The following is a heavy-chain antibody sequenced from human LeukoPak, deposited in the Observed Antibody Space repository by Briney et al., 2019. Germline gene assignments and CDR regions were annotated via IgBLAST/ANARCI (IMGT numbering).Heavy chain of an antibody. J-gene: IGHJ4*02. Sequence: SETLSLICTVSGGSISSSSYYWGWIRQPPGKGLEWIGSIYYSGSTYYNPSLKSRVTISVDASKNQFSLKLSSVTAADTAVYYCARRGIAAAGNYYWGQGTLVTVSS. CDR2: IYYSGST. CDR3: ARRGIAAAGNYY. D-gene: IGHD6-13*01. CDR1: GGSISSSSYY. V-gene: IGHV4-39*01.